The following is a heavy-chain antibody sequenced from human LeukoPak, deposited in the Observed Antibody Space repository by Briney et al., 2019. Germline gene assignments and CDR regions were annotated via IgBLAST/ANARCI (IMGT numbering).Heavy chain of an antibody. CDR1: GGTFSSYA. J-gene: IGHJ4*02. CDR2: ISPYNGDT. D-gene: IGHD6-19*01. V-gene: IGHV1-18*01. Sequence: ASVKVSCKASGGTFSSYAISWVRQAPGQGLEWMGWISPYNGDTNYAQKFQGRVTMTTDTSTSTVYMELRSLRSDDTAVYYCARGPYSSDWGDYYFDYWGQGTLVTVSS. CDR3: ARGPYSSDWGDYYFDY.